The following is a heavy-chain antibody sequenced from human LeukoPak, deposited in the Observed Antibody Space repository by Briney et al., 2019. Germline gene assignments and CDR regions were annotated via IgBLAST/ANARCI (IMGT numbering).Heavy chain of an antibody. J-gene: IGHJ5*02. CDR3: ARATSYYYDSSGMDP. CDR2: ISSSGSTI. V-gene: IGHV3-11*04. D-gene: IGHD3-22*01. CDR1: GFTFSDYY. Sequence: GGSLGLSCAASGFTFSDYYMSWIRQGPGKGLECVSYISSSGSTIYYADSVKGRFTISRDNAKNSLYLQMNSLRAEDTAVYYCARATSYYYDSSGMDPWGQGTLVTVSS.